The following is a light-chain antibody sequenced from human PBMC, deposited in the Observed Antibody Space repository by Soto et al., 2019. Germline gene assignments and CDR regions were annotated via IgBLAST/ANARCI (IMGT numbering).Light chain of an antibody. Sequence: DVVMTQSPLSLPVTLGQPASISCRSSQSLVHSDGKTYLNWFQQRPGQSPRRLIYKVSNRDSGVPDRFSCSGSGTDFTLKISRVEAEDVGVYYCMQGTHWPPYTCGQGTKLEIK. J-gene: IGKJ2*01. CDR3: MQGTHWPPYT. V-gene: IGKV2-30*02. CDR1: QSLVHSDGKTY. CDR2: KVS.